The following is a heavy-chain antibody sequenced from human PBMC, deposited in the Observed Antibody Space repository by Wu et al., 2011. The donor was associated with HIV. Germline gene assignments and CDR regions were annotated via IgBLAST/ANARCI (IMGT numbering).Heavy chain of an antibody. V-gene: IGHV5-51*03. Sequence: VQLVQSGAEVKKPGESLKISCKASGYSFTSYWIGWVRQMPGKGLEWMGIIYPGDSDTRYNPSFQGQVTLSVDKSINTAYLQWSSLKSSDTGIYYCATTFPAARLGGFDSWGQGTLVTVSS. CDR3: ATTFPAARLGGFDS. CDR1: GYSFTSYW. D-gene: IGHD6-6*01. CDR2: IYPGDSDT. J-gene: IGHJ4*02.